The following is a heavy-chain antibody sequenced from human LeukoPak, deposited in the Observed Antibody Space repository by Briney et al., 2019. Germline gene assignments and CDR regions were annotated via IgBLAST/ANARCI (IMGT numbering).Heavy chain of an antibody. CDR3: ARGFNRGFDP. D-gene: IGHD3-10*01. Sequence: GGSLRLSCAVSGFTFSGFWMSWSRQAPGKGLEWVASINSDGSEGYYADVVKGRFTFSRDNSKNMLHLQMNSLRAEDTAVYYCARGFNRGFDPWGQGTLVIVSS. CDR1: GFTFSGFW. CDR2: INSDGSEG. V-gene: IGHV3-7*03. J-gene: IGHJ5*02.